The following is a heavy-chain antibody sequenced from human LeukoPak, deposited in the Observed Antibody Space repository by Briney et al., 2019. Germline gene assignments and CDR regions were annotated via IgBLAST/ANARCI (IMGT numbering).Heavy chain of an antibody. CDR2: IYPGDSDT. Sequence: GESLKISCKGSGYSFTSYWIGWVRQMPGKGLEWMGIIYPGDSDTRYSPSFQGQVTISADKSISTAYLQWSSLKASDTAMYYCARGPYCSSTSCYNFKEFFDYWGQGTLVTVSS. CDR1: GYSFTSYW. CDR3: ARGPYCSSTSCYNFKEFFDY. D-gene: IGHD2-2*02. J-gene: IGHJ4*02. V-gene: IGHV5-51*01.